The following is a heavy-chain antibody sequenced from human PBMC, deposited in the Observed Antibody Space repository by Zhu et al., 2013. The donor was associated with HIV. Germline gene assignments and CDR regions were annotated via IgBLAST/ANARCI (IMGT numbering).Heavy chain of an antibody. CDR1: GGTFSSYA. Sequence: QVQLVQSGAEVKKPGSSVKVSCKASGGTFSSYAISWVRQAPGQGLEWMGGIIPIFGTANYAQKFQGRVTITADESTSTAYMELSSLRSEDTAVYYCARDGVYSSGWYVPAPGTYWGRGNPWSPSPQ. CDR3: ARDGVYSSGWYVPAPGTY. V-gene: IGHV1-69*01. CDR2: IIPIFGTA. J-gene: IGHJ4*02. D-gene: IGHD6-19*01.